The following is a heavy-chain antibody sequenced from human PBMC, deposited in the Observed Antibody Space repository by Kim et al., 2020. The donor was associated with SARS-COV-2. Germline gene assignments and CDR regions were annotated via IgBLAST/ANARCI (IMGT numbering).Heavy chain of an antibody. CDR1: GFTFRSYW. J-gene: IGHJ4*02. CDR2: ISTDGTAI. D-gene: IGHD2-15*01. V-gene: IGHV3-74*01. Sequence: GGSLRLSCAGSGFTFRSYWMHWVRQVPGKGLVWVSRISTDGTAIAYADSVKGRFTISRDNAKNQLYLQMNSLRAEDTAVYYCTRDTGYGGSWMGYWGQGTMVTVSS. CDR3: TRDTGYGGSWMGY.